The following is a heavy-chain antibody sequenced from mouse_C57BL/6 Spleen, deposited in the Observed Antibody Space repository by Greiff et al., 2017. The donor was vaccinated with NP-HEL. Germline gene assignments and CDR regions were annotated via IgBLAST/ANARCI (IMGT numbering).Heavy chain of an antibody. CDR3: ARSPITTVVATDYAMDY. CDR2: IYPGDGDT. Sequence: QVQLQQSGPELVKPGASVKISCKASGYAFSSSWMNWVKQRPGKGLEWIGRIYPGDGDTNYNGKFKGKATLTADKSSSTAYMQLSSLTSEDSAVYFCARSPITTVVATDYAMDYWGRGTSVTVSS. V-gene: IGHV1-82*01. J-gene: IGHJ4*01. CDR1: GYAFSSSW. D-gene: IGHD1-1*01.